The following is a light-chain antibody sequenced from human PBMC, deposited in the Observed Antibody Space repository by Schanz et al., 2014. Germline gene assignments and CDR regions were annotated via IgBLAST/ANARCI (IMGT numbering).Light chain of an antibody. CDR1: SSDVGGYNY. V-gene: IGLV2-14*01. CDR2: DVS. J-gene: IGLJ2*01. Sequence: QSALTQPASVSGSPGQSITISCTGTSSDVGGYNYVSWYQQHPGKAPKLMIYDVSNRPSGVPDRFSGSKSGTSASLAITGLQGEDEADYYCQSYDSTLRRVFGGGTKLTVL. CDR3: QSYDSTLRRV.